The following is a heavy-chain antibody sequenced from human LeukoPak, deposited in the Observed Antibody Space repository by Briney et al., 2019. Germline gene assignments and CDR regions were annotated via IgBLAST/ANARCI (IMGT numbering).Heavy chain of an antibody. Sequence: PGGSLRLSCAASGFTFSDYYMSWIRQAPGKGLEWVSAISGPGGSTYYADSVKGRFTISRDNSKNTLYLQMNSLRAEDTAVYYCAKTGLDYDSSGYFYDWGQGTLVTVSS. J-gene: IGHJ4*02. D-gene: IGHD3-22*01. CDR1: GFTFSDYY. V-gene: IGHV3-23*01. CDR2: ISGPGGST. CDR3: AKTGLDYDSSGYFYD.